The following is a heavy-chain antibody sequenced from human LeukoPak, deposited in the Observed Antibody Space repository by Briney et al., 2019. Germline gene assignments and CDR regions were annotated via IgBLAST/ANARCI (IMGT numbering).Heavy chain of an antibody. J-gene: IGHJ4*02. CDR2: INPGSDYT. CDR1: GYTFTNYF. V-gene: IGHV1-46*01. D-gene: IGHD2-21*02. Sequence: GASVKVSCKTSGYTFTNYFMHWMRQAPGQGLEWMGIINPGSDYTDYAQKFQGRVIMTRETSTSTVYMELNSLRSEDTAVYFCARARDQEFEFWGQGTLVTVSS. CDR3: ARARDQEFEF.